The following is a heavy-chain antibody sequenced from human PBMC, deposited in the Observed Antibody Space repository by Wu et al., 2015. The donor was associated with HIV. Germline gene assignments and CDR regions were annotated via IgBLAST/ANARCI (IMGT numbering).Heavy chain of an antibody. CDR3: ARGFSSTWYDYFDL. CDR2: IIPIFGTA. J-gene: IGHJ4*02. V-gene: IGHV1-69*13. D-gene: IGHD6-13*01. Sequence: QVQLVQSGAEVQKPGSSVKVSCKASGGTFSSYGISWVRQAPGQGLEWTGGIIPIFGTATYAQTFQGRATITSDESTSTAYMEVTGLTSEDTAVYYCARGFSSTWYDYFDLWGQGTLVSVSS. CDR1: GGTFSSYG.